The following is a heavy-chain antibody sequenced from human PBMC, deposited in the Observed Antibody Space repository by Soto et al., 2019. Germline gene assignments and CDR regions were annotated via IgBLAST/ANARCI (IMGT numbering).Heavy chain of an antibody. Sequence: QVQLVESGGGVVQPGRSLRLSCAASGFTFSSYGMHWVRQAPGKGLEWVAVIWYDGSNKYYADSVKGRFTISRDNSKNTRYLQMNSLRAEDTAVYYCASHYYDSSGYWFDYWGQGTLVTVSS. V-gene: IGHV3-33*01. CDR3: ASHYYDSSGYWFDY. CDR1: GFTFSSYG. CDR2: IWYDGSNK. J-gene: IGHJ4*02. D-gene: IGHD3-22*01.